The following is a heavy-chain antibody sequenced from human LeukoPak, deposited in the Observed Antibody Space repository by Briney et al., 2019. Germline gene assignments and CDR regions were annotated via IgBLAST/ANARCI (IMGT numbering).Heavy chain of an antibody. V-gene: IGHV4-34*01. CDR1: GGSFSGYY. D-gene: IGHD2-21*02. J-gene: IGHJ5*02. CDR2: INHSGST. Sequence: PSETLSLTCAVYGGSFSGYYWSWIRQSPGKGLEWIGEINHSGSTNYNPSLKSRVTISVDTSKNQFSLKMSSVTAADTAVYYCARNHCGGDCPPWGQGTLVTVSS. CDR3: ARNHCGGDCPP.